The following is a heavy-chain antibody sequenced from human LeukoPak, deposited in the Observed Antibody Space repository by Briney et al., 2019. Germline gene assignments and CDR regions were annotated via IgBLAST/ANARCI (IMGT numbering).Heavy chain of an antibody. V-gene: IGHV4-38-2*02. CDR2: IYHSGRT. Sequence: PSETLSLTCSVSTYSIRSGYYWAWIRQPPGKGLEWIGSIYHSGRTYYNPSLKSRVTISVDRSKNQFSLNLSSVTAADTAVYYCARVQDTPMGSYFDSWGQGILVTVSS. CDR1: TYSIRSGYY. CDR3: ARVQDTPMGSYFDS. J-gene: IGHJ4*02. D-gene: IGHD5-18*01.